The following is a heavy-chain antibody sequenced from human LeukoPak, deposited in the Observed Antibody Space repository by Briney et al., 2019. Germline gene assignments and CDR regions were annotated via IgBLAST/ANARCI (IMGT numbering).Heavy chain of an antibody. CDR2: IIPILGIA. V-gene: IGHV1-69*02. CDR3: ARAGAAGSLPVDY. Sequence: SVKVSCKASGGTFISYTISWVGQAPGQGLEWMGRIIPILGIANYAQKFQGRVTITADKSTSTAYMELSSLRSEDTAVYYCARAGAAGSLPVDYWGQGTLVTVSS. CDR1: GGTFISYT. D-gene: IGHD6-13*01. J-gene: IGHJ4*02.